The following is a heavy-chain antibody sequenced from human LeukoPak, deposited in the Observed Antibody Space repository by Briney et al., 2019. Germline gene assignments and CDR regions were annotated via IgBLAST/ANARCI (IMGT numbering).Heavy chain of an antibody. CDR3: ARTDYGDYRWYFDL. CDR1: GYTFTNYY. D-gene: IGHD4-17*01. V-gene: IGHV1-46*01. CDR2: INPSGGST. Sequence: ASVTVSCKASGYTFTNYYMHWVRQAPGQGLEWMGKINPSGGSTSYAQKFQGRVTMTRDTSTSTVYMELSGLTSEDSTVYYGARTDYGDYRWYFDLWGGGTLVTVSS. J-gene: IGHJ2*01.